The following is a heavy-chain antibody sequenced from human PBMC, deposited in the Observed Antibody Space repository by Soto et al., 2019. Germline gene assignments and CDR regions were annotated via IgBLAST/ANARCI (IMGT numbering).Heavy chain of an antibody. V-gene: IGHV3-30*18. CDR2: ISYDGSNK. CDR1: GFTLSSYG. Sequence: PGGSLRLSCAASGFTLSSYGMHWVRQAPGKGLEWVAVISYDGSNKYYADSVKGRFTISRDNSKNTLYLQMNSLRAEDTAVYYCAKDFPLARAPSYGMDVWGQGTTVTVSS. D-gene: IGHD3-16*01. CDR3: AKDFPLARAPSYGMDV. J-gene: IGHJ6*02.